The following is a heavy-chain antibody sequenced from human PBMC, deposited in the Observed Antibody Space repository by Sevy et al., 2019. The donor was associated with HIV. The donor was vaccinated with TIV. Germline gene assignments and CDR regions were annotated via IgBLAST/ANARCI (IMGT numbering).Heavy chain of an antibody. Sequence: GGSLRLSCAATGFTFSTYAMSWVRQAPGKGLEWVSAVSGGSGGSTYYADSVKGRLTISRDNSKSTLYLQMNSLRAEDTAVYYCAKRASSTWYFPSAEYFQHWGQGTLVTVSS. V-gene: IGHV3-23*01. CDR2: VSGGSGGST. J-gene: IGHJ1*01. CDR1: GFTFSTYA. CDR3: AKRASSTWYFPSAEYFQH. D-gene: IGHD6-13*01.